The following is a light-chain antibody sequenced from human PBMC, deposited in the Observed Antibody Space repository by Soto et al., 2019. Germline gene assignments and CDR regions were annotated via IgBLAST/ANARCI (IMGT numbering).Light chain of an antibody. J-gene: IGLJ2*01. Sequence: QSVLTQPPSASGTPGQRVTISCSGSSSNIASNTVNWYQQLPGTAPKLLIYNNNHRPSGVLDRFSGSKSGTSASLAISGLPSEDEADYYCAAWDDSLNGPLFGGGTKLTVL. CDR2: NNN. CDR1: SSNIASNT. CDR3: AAWDDSLNGPL. V-gene: IGLV1-44*01.